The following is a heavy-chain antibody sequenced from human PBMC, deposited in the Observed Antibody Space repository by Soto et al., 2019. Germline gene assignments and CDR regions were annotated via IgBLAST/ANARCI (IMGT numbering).Heavy chain of an antibody. CDR3: ARSPDSSGYYYGDFDY. J-gene: IGHJ4*02. D-gene: IGHD3-22*01. CDR2: INHSGST. V-gene: IGHV4-34*01. CDR1: GGSFSCYY. Sequence: SETLSLTCAVYGGSFSCYYWSWIRQPPGKGLEWIGEINHSGSTNYNPSLKSRVPISVDTSKNQFSLKLSSVNAADTAVYYCARSPDSSGYYYGDFDYWGKGTLAT.